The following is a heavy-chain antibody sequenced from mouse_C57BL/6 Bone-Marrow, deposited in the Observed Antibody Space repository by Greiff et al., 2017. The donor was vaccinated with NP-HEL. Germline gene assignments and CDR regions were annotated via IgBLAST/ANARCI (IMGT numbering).Heavy chain of an antibody. CDR3: ARSDYDYDSFAY. CDR1: GYAFTNYL. J-gene: IGHJ3*01. CDR2: INPGSGGT. Sequence: QVQLKQSGAELVRPGTSVKVSCKASGYAFTNYLIEWVKQRPGQGLEWIGVINPGSGGTNYNEKFKGKATLTADKSSSTAYMQLSSLTSEDSAVYFCARSDYDYDSFAYWGQGTLVTVSA. D-gene: IGHD2-4*01. V-gene: IGHV1-54*01.